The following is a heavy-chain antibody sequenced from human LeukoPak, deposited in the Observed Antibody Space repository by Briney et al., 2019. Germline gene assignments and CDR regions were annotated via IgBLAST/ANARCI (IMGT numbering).Heavy chain of an antibody. V-gene: IGHV4-34*01. CDR2: INHSGST. D-gene: IGHD2-2*02. CDR3: ARGSSGYCSSTSCYTFGRIDYYYGMDV. Sequence: PSETLSLTCAVYGGSFSGYYWSWIRQPPGKGLEWIGEINHSGSTNYNPSLKSRVTISVDTSKNQFSLKLSSVTAADTAVYYCARGSSGYCSSTSCYTFGRIDYYYGMDVWGQGTTVTVSS. CDR1: GGSFSGYY. J-gene: IGHJ6*02.